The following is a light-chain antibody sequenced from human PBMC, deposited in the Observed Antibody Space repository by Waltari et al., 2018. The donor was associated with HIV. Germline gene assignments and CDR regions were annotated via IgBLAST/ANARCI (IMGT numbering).Light chain of an antibody. CDR3: QQSFSFPLT. J-gene: IGKJ3*01. Sequence: DIQMTKAPSSLSASVGDRVTITCRSSQPITDKLNWYQQKPGDAPKVLIFDASTLETGVPSRFSGSGSGTDFTLTIDTLQFDDFATYFCQQSFSFPLTFGPGTKVEI. CDR1: QPITDK. V-gene: IGKV1-39*01. CDR2: DAS.